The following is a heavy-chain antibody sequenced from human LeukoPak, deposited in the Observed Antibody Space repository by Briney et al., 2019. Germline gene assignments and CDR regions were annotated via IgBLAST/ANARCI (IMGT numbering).Heavy chain of an antibody. CDR1: GFTFSSYS. J-gene: IGHJ4*02. V-gene: IGHV3-23*01. CDR3: AKSSDSSGYYSDFDY. Sequence: GGSLRLSCAASGFTFSSYSMNWVRQAPGKGLEWVSAISGSGGSTYYADSVKGRFTISRDNSKNTLYLQMNSLRAEDTAVYYCAKSSDSSGYYSDFDYWGQGTLVTVSS. CDR2: ISGSGGST. D-gene: IGHD3-22*01.